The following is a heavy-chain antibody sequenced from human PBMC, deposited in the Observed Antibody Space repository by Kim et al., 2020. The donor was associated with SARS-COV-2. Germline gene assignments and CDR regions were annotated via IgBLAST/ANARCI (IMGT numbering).Heavy chain of an antibody. V-gene: IGHV3-15*01. J-gene: IGHJ3*02. Sequence: GGSLRLSCAASGFTFSNAWMSWVRQAPGKGLEWVGRIKSKTDGGTTDYAAPVKGRFTISRDDSKNTLYLQMNSLKTEDTAVYYCTTVTGQWLVLSAFDIWGQGTMVTVSS. CDR2: IKSKTDGGTT. CDR3: TTVTGQWLVLSAFDI. CDR1: GFTFSNAW. D-gene: IGHD6-19*01.